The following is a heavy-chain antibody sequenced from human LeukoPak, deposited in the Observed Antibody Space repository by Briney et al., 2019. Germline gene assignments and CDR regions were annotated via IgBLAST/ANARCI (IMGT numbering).Heavy chain of an antibody. CDR2: ISSSGSTI. V-gene: IGHV3-11*01. D-gene: IGHD3-10*01. CDR3: ARKGPWYYGSGSYDY. J-gene: IGHJ4*02. Sequence: GGSLRLSCAASGFTFSDYYMSWLRQAPGKGLEWVSYISSSGSTIYYADSVKGRFTISRDNAKNSLYLQINSLRAEDTAVYYCARKGPWYYGSGSYDYWGQGTLVTVSS. CDR1: GFTFSDYY.